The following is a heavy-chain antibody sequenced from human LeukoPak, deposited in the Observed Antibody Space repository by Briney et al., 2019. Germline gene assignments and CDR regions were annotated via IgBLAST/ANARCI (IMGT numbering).Heavy chain of an antibody. J-gene: IGHJ5*02. CDR2: IYYSGST. V-gene: IGHV4-59*01. D-gene: IGHD3-3*01. CDR1: GGSISSYY. Sequence: SETLSLTCTVSGGSISSYYWSWIRQPPGKGLEWIGYIYYSGSTNYNPSLKSRVTISVDTSKNQFSLKLSSVTAADTAVYYCARGCYYDFWSGYGNWFDPWGQGTLVTVSS. CDR3: ARGCYYDFWSGYGNWFDP.